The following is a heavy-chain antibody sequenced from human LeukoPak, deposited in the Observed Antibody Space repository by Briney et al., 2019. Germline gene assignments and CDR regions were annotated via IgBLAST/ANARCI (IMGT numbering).Heavy chain of an antibody. V-gene: IGHV3-30*18. J-gene: IGHJ4*02. CDR2: ISYDGSNK. Sequence: GGSLRLSCAASGFTLSGYGMHWVRQAPGKGLGWVAVISYDGSNKYYADSVKGRFTISRDNSKNTLYLQMNSLRAEDTAVYYCAKDYYDSSGYYYSGSGPYWGQGTLVTVSS. CDR1: GFTLSGYG. D-gene: IGHD3-22*01. CDR3: AKDYYDSSGYYYSGSGPY.